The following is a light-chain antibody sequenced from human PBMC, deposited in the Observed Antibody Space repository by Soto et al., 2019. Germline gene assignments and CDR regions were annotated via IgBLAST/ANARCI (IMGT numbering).Light chain of an antibody. Sequence: IVLPPSIATISLSPFEISYLSLRSSQSVSNNYLAWYQQKPGQAPRLLIYGASNRATGIPDRFSGSGSGTEFTLTISSLQSEDFAVYYCQQYGSSRWTFGQGTTVDIK. V-gene: IGKV3-20*01. J-gene: IGKJ1*01. CDR2: GAS. CDR1: QSVSNNY. CDR3: QQYGSSRWT.